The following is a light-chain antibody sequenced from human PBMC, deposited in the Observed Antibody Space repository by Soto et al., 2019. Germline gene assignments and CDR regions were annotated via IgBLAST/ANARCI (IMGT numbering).Light chain of an antibody. Sequence: EIVMTQSPATLSLSPGERATLSCRASQSVSSNLAWYQQKPGQPPRLLIHGASTRATGIPARFSGSGSGTEFTLTISSLQPDDFATYYCQHYNSYSEAFGQGTKVDIK. CDR1: QSVSSN. CDR3: QHYNSYSEA. V-gene: IGKV3-15*01. CDR2: GAS. J-gene: IGKJ1*01.